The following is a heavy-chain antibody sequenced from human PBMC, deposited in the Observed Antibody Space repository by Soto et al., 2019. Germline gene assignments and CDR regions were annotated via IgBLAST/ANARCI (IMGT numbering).Heavy chain of an antibody. V-gene: IGHV5-51*03. CDR3: ARRRYSSSWSSHGGQNRHNWYFDL. CDR1: GYSFTSYW. Sequence: EVQLVQSGAEVKKPGESLKISCKGSGYSFTSYWIGWVRQMPGKGLEWMGIIYPGDSDTRYSPSFQGQVTISADKSISTAYLQWSSLKASDTAMYYCARRRYSSSWSSHGGQNRHNWYFDLWGRGTLVTVSS. D-gene: IGHD6-13*01. CDR2: IYPGDSDT. J-gene: IGHJ2*01.